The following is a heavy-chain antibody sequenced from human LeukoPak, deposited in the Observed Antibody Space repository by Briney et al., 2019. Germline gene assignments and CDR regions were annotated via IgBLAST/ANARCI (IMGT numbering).Heavy chain of an antibody. J-gene: IGHJ5*02. V-gene: IGHV1-2*06. D-gene: IGHD2-2*01. Sequence: ASVKVSCKASGYTFTGYYMHWVRQAPGQGLEWMGRINPNSGGTNYAQKLQGRVTMTRDTSISTAYMELSRLRSDDTAVYYCMVVPAAGERDPFDPWGQGTLVTVSS. CDR2: INPNSGGT. CDR3: MVVPAAGERDPFDP. CDR1: GYTFTGYY.